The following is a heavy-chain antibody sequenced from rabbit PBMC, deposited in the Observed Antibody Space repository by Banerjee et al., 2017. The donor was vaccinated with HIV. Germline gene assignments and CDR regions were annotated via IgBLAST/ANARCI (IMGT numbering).Heavy chain of an antibody. CDR2: IYADSSGNT. CDR3: ARYDTYGGVGYANL. CDR1: GFSFSSSYY. Sequence: QEQLEESGGDLVKPEGSLTLTCTASGFSFSSSYYMCWVRQAPGKGLEWIACIYADSSGNTYYASWAKGRFTISKTSSTTVTLQMTSLTAADTATYFCARYDTYGGVGYANLWGPGTLVTVS. V-gene: IGHV1S45*01. J-gene: IGHJ4*01. D-gene: IGHD6-1*01.